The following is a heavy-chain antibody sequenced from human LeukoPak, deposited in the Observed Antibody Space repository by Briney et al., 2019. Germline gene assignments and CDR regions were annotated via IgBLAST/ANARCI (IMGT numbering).Heavy chain of an antibody. CDR2: IYYSGST. V-gene: IGHV4-61*01. Sequence: SETLSLTCTVSGGSISSGSYYWRWIRQPPGKGLEWIGYIYYSGSTNYNPSLKSRVTISVDTSKNQFSLKLSSVTAADTAVYYCARSTEHNYQLLFGDWGQGTLVTVSS. CDR3: ARSTEHNYQLLFGD. CDR1: GGSISSGSYY. J-gene: IGHJ4*02. D-gene: IGHD2-2*01.